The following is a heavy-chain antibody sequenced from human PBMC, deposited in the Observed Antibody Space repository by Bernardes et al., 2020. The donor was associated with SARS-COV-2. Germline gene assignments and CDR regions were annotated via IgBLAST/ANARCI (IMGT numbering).Heavy chain of an antibody. D-gene: IGHD2-8*01. Sequence: GGSLRLSCAASGFTFSSYAMSWVHQAPGKGLEWVSAISGSGGSTYYADSVKGRFTISRDNSKNTLYLQMNSLRAEDTAVYYCAKLMVGYYYYGMDVWGQGTTVTVSS. V-gene: IGHV3-23*01. CDR3: AKLMVGYYYYGMDV. CDR1: GFTFSSYA. J-gene: IGHJ6*02. CDR2: ISGSGGST.